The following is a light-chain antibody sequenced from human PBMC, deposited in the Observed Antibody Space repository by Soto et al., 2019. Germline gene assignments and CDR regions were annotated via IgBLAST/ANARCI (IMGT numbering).Light chain of an antibody. CDR2: DVS. J-gene: IGLJ3*02. CDR3: CSYAATWV. CDR1: SSDFGSYNR. V-gene: IGLV2-11*01. Sequence: QSALTQPRSVSGSPGQSVSISCTGSSSDFGSYNRVSWYQHHPDKAPKLIIYDVSKRPSGVPDRFSGSKSGNMASLTISGLQAEDEADYYCCSYAATWVFGGGTKLTVL.